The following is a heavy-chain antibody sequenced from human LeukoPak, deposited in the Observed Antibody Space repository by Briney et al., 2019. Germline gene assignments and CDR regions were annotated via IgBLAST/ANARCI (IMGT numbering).Heavy chain of an antibody. D-gene: IGHD6-13*01. V-gene: IGHV1-69*06. J-gene: IGHJ4*02. CDR2: IIPIFGTA. Sequence: GASVKVSCKASGGTFSSYAISWVRQAPGQGLEWMGGIIPIFGTANYAQKFQGRVTITADKSTSTVYMELSSLRSEDTAVYYCARFSSIAAAFDYWGQGTLVTVSS. CDR3: ARFSSIAAAFDY. CDR1: GGTFSSYA.